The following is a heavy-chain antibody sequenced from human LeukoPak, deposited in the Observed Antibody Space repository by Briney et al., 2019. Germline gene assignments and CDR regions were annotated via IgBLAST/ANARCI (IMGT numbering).Heavy chain of an antibody. V-gene: IGHV3-23*01. CDR2: ISGSGGST. D-gene: IGHD2-15*01. CDR1: GFTFSSYA. J-gene: IGHJ4*02. CDR3: AKDRLGYCSGGSCYSYYFDY. Sequence: GGSLRLSCAASGFTFSSYAMSWVRQAPGKGLEWVSAISGSGGSTYYADSVKGRFTISRDNSKNTLYLQMNSLRAEDTAVYYCAKDRLGYCSGGSCYSYYFDYWGEGTLVTVSS.